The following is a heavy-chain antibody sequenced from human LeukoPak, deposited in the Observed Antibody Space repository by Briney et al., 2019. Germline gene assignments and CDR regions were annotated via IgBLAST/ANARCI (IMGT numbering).Heavy chain of an antibody. D-gene: IGHD3-3*01. Sequence: PSETLSLTCTVYGGSFSGYYWSWIRQPPGKGLEWIGEINHSGSTNYNPSLKSRVTISVDTSKNQFSLKLSSVTAADTAVYYCAREGGDFWSGYSTYWGQGTLVTVSS. CDR2: INHSGST. J-gene: IGHJ4*02. CDR3: AREGGDFWSGYSTY. CDR1: GGSFSGYY. V-gene: IGHV4-34*01.